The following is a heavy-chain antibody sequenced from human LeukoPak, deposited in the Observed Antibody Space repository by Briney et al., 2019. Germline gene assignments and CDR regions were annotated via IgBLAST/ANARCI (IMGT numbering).Heavy chain of an antibody. CDR1: GFTFSNYA. CDR2: ISASGGST. CDR3: AKDKWDSSGYYYAFDI. D-gene: IGHD3-22*01. V-gene: IGHV3-23*01. Sequence: GGSLSLSCAASGFTFSNYAMSWVRQAPGKGLEWVSGISASGGSTHYADSVKGRFTISRDNSKDTLYLQMNSLRAEDTAVYYCAKDKWDSSGYYYAFDIWGQGTMVTVSS. J-gene: IGHJ3*02.